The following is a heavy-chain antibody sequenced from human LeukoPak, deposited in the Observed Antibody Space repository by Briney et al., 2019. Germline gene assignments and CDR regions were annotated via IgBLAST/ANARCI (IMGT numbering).Heavy chain of an antibody. J-gene: IGHJ6*02. D-gene: IGHD3-9*01. CDR1: GFTFDDYA. Sequence: GGSLRLSCAASGFTFDDYAMHWVRQAPGKGLEWVSGISWNSGSIGYADSVKGRFTISRDNAKNSLYLQMNSLRAEDTALYYCAKAGGLMTDIGYYYGMDVWGQGTTVTVSS. CDR3: AKAGGLMTDIGYYYGMDV. CDR2: ISWNSGSI. V-gene: IGHV3-9*01.